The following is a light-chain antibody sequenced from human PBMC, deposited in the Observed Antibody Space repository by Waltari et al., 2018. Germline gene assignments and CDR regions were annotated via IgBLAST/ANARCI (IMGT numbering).Light chain of an antibody. J-gene: IGLJ3*02. CDR2: KDT. Sequence: SFELTQTSSLSVSPGQTVRITCSGDVRANKYARWFQQKPGQAPILIISKDTERPSGIPERFSGSSSGTTGPLTISGAHVEDEADYDCYSAADNDFGVFGGGTKLTVL. V-gene: IGLV3-27*01. CDR3: YSAADNDFGV. CDR1: VRANKY.